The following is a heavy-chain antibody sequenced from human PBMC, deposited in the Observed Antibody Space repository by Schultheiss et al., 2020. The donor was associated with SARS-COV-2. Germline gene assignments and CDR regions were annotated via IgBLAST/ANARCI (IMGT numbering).Heavy chain of an antibody. CDR1: GFIVSSNH. CDR2: ISGSGGST. Sequence: GGSLRLSCAASGFIVSSNHMSWVRQAPGKGLEWVSTISGSGGSTFYADSVKGRFTISRDNSKNTLYLQMNSLRDEDTAVYHCVKDEWNHWGQGALVTVSS. D-gene: IGHD3-3*01. V-gene: IGHV3-23*01. J-gene: IGHJ4*02. CDR3: VKDEWNH.